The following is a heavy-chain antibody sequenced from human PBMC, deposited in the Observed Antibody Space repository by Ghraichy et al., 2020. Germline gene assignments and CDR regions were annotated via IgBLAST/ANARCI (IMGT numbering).Heavy chain of an antibody. CDR2: IYWDDDK. D-gene: IGHD3-3*01. CDR1: GFSLSTSGVG. J-gene: IGHJ5*02. V-gene: IGHV2-5*02. Sequence: SGPTLVKPTQTLTLTCTFSGFSLSTSGVGVGWIRQPPGKALEWLALIYWDDDKRYSPTLKSRLTITQDTSKNQVVLTMTNMDPVDTATYYCAHSVGRSVRFLEWLRRYNWFDPWGQGTLVTVSS. CDR3: AHSVGRSVRFLEWLRRYNWFDP.